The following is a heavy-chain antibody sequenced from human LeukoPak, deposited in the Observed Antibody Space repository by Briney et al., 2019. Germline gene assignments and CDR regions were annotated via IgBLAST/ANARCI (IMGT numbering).Heavy chain of an antibody. CDR1: GFTFSSYG. CDR3: ARDPPYCSSTSCYPDY. D-gene: IGHD2-2*01. Sequence: GGSLRLSCAASGFTFSSYGMHWVRQAPGKGLEWVAVIWYDGSNKYYADSVKGRFTISRDNSKNTLYLQMNSLRAEDTAVYYCARDPPYCSSTSCYPDYWGQGTLVTVSS. V-gene: IGHV3-33*01. J-gene: IGHJ4*02. CDR2: IWYDGSNK.